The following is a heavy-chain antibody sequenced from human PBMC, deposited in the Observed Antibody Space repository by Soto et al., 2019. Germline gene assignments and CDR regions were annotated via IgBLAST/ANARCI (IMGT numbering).Heavy chain of an antibody. J-gene: IGHJ4*02. CDR1: GGTFSSYA. Sequence: ASVKVSCKASGGTFSSYAISWVRQAPGQGLEWMGGIIPIFGTANYAQKFQGRVTITADESTSTAYMELSSLRSEDTAVYYCARGVEAGLSGYSSGWYYFDYWGQGTLVTVSS. CDR2: IIPIFGTA. V-gene: IGHV1-69*13. CDR3: ARGVEAGLSGYSSGWYYFDY. D-gene: IGHD6-19*01.